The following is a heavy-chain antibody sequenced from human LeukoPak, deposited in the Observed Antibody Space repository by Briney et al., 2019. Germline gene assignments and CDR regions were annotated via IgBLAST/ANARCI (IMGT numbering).Heavy chain of an antibody. D-gene: IGHD6-13*01. CDR2: IWYDGSNK. CDR3: ARGRPPRSSSSWHGGFDY. J-gene: IGHJ4*02. V-gene: IGHV3-33*01. CDR1: GFTFSSYG. Sequence: GGTLRLSCAVSGFTFSSYGMHWVRQAPGKGLEWVAVIWYDGSNKYYADSVKGRFTISRDNSKNTLYLQMNSLRAEDTAVYYCARGRPPRSSSSWHGGFDYWGQGTLVTVSS.